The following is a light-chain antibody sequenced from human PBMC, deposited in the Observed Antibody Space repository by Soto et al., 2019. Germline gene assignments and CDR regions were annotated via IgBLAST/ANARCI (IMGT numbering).Light chain of an antibody. CDR2: GIS. Sequence: EIVLTHSPGTLSLSPGERATLSCRASHTISSSYLAWYQQKPGQAPRLLMYGISRRATGIPDRFSGSGSGTDFTLPITRLEPEDFAVYYCQQYVTSSPRTFGQGTKVEIK. CDR3: QQYVTSSPRT. V-gene: IGKV3-20*01. J-gene: IGKJ1*01. CDR1: HTISSSY.